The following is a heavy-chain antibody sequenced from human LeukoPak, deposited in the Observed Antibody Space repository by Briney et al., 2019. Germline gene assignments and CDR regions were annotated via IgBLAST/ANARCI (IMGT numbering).Heavy chain of an antibody. V-gene: IGHV3-23*01. CDR3: AKVYRAYSRPGSFDY. Sequence: AGGSLRLSCAASGFTFSSYAMSWVRQAPGKGLEWVSAISGSGGSTYYADSVKGRFTISRDNSKNTLYLQMNSLRAEDTAVYYCAKVYRAYSRPGSFDYWGQGTLVTVSS. J-gene: IGHJ4*02. D-gene: IGHD4-11*01. CDR2: ISGSGGST. CDR1: GFTFSSYA.